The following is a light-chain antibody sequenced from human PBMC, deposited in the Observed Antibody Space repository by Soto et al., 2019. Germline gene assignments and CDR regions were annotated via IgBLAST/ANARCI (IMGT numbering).Light chain of an antibody. V-gene: IGKV3-20*01. CDR2: GAS. J-gene: IGKJ1*01. CDR1: QSVSSSY. CDR3: QQYGSPSGT. Sequence: EIVLTQSPGTLSLSPGERATLSCKASQSVSSSYLAWYQQKPGQAPRLLIYGASSRATGIPDRFSGSGSGTDFTLTISRLEPEDFALYYYQQYGSPSGTFGQGPKVEIK.